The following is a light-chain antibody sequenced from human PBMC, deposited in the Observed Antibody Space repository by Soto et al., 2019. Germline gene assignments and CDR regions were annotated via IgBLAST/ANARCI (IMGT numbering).Light chain of an antibody. CDR2: EVS. Sequence: QSALTQPASVSGSPGQSITISCTGTSSDVGGYNYVSWYQQHPGKAPKVMIYEVSNRPSGVSNRFSGPKSGNTASLTISGLQAEDEADYYCCSYTNSNTLVFGTGTKLTVL. CDR1: SSDVGGYNY. J-gene: IGLJ1*01. V-gene: IGLV2-14*01. CDR3: CSYTNSNTLV.